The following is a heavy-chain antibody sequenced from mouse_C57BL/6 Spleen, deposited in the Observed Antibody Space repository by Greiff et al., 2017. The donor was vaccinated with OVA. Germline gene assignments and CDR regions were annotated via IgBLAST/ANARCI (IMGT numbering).Heavy chain of an antibody. CDR2: IHPNSGST. Sequence: QVQLKQPGAELVKPGASVKLSCKASGYTFTSYWMHWVKQRPGQGLEWIGMIHPNSGSTNYNEKFKSKATLTVDKSSSTAYMQLSSLTSEDSAVYYCARSSSVDYFDYWGQGTTLTVSS. V-gene: IGHV1-64*01. CDR3: ARSSSVDYFDY. D-gene: IGHD1-3*01. CDR1: GYTFTSYW. J-gene: IGHJ2*01.